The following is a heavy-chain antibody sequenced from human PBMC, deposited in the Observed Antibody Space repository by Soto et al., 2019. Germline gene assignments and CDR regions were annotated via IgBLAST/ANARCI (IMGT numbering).Heavy chain of an antibody. CDR3: AREEGQYYDFWSGYYSGFDP. Sequence: ASVKVSCKASGYTFTSYAMHWVRQAPGQRLEWMGWINAGNGNTKYSQKFQGRVTITRDTSASTAYMELSSLRSEDTAVYYCAREEGQYYDFWSGYYSGFDPWGQGTLVTVS. V-gene: IGHV1-3*01. J-gene: IGHJ5*02. D-gene: IGHD3-3*01. CDR1: GYTFTSYA. CDR2: INAGNGNT.